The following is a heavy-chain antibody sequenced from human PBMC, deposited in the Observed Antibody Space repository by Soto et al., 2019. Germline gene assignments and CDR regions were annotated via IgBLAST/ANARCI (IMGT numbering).Heavy chain of an antibody. J-gene: IGHJ4*02. CDR2: ISYDGSNK. CDR1: GFTFSSYA. V-gene: IGHV3-30-3*01. CDR3: AREYYYDSSGPLANDY. D-gene: IGHD3-22*01. Sequence: PGGSLRLSCAASGFTFSSYAMHWVRQAPGKGLEWVAVISYDGSNKYYADSVKGRFTISRDNSKNTLYLQMNSLRAEDTAVYYCAREYYYDSSGPLANDYWGQGTLVTVSS.